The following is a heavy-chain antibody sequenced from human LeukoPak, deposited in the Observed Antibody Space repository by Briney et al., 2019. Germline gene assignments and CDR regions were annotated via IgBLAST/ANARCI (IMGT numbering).Heavy chain of an antibody. V-gene: IGHV1-18*01. J-gene: IGHJ4*02. Sequence: ASVKVSCKASGYTFTSYGISWVRQAPGQGLEWMGWISAYNGNTNYAQKLQGRVTMTTDTSTRTAYMERRSLRSDGTAVYYCARDLTRYYYDSSGYYYLDYWGQGTLVTVSS. CDR2: ISAYNGNT. CDR1: GYTFTSYG. D-gene: IGHD3-22*01. CDR3: ARDLTRYYYDSSGYYYLDY.